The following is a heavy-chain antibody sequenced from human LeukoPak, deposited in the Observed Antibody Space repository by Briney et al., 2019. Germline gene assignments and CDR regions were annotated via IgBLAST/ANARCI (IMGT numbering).Heavy chain of an antibody. CDR1: GYTFTGYY. CDR2: INPNSGGT. CDR3: ARDDGGSSLRYFDY. J-gene: IGHJ4*02. V-gene: IGHV1-2*06. D-gene: IGHD1-26*01. Sequence: ASVKVSCKASGYTFTGYYMHWVRQAPGQGLEWMGRINPNSGGTNYAQKFQGRITMTRDTSTSTVYMKLSSLRSEDTAVYYCARDDGGSSLRYFDYWGQGTLVTVSS.